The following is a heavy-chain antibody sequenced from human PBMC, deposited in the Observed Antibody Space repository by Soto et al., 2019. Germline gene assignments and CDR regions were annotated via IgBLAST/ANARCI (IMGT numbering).Heavy chain of an antibody. Sequence: QVQLQASGPGLVKPSETLSLTCTVSGGSISSYYWSWIRQPPGKGLEWIGYIYYSGSTNYNPSLKSRVTISVDTSKNQFSLKLSSVTAADTAVYYCARGGIAARARFDPWGQGTLVTVSS. J-gene: IGHJ5*02. CDR1: GGSISSYY. CDR2: IYYSGST. D-gene: IGHD6-25*01. CDR3: ARGGIAARARFDP. V-gene: IGHV4-59*01.